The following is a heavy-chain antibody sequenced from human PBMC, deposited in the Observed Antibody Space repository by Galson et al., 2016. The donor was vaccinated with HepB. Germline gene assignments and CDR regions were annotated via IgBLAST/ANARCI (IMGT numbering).Heavy chain of an antibody. J-gene: IGHJ4*02. Sequence: ETLSLTCTVSGDSITDGNYYWGWIRRPPGKGLEWIGSVYYTGNTYNNPSLKSRVSISVDTSKSQVSLRLASVTAADTAVYYCARDLSGGFDHWGQGTVVTVSS. CDR2: VYYTGNT. D-gene: IGHD5-12*01. V-gene: IGHV4-39*07. CDR1: GDSITDGNYY. CDR3: ARDLSGGFDH.